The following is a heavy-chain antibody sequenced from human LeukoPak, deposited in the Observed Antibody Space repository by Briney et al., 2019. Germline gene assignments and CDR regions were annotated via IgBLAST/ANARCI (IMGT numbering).Heavy chain of an antibody. V-gene: IGHV4-31*03. J-gene: IGHJ5*02. CDR3: ARHHYYDSSGSNWFDP. Sequence: SETLSLTCTVSGGSISSGGYYWSWIRQHPGKGLEWIGYIYYSGSTYYNPSLKSRVTISVDTSKNQFSLKLSSVTAADTAVYYCARHHYYDSSGSNWFDPWGQGTLVTVSS. CDR1: GGSISSGGYY. D-gene: IGHD3-22*01. CDR2: IYYSGST.